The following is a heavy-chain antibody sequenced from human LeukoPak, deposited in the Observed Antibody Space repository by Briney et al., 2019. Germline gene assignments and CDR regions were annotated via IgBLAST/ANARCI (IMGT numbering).Heavy chain of an antibody. CDR3: AKSPHIAAAGSGDY. CDR2: IRGSGGST. V-gene: IGHV3-23*01. Sequence: GGSLRLSCAASGFTFSSYAMSWVRQAPGKGLEWVSAIRGSGGSTYYADSVKGRFTISRDNSKNTLYLQMNSLRAEDTAVYYCAKSPHIAAAGSGDYWGQGTLVTVSS. CDR1: GFTFSSYA. J-gene: IGHJ4*02. D-gene: IGHD6-13*01.